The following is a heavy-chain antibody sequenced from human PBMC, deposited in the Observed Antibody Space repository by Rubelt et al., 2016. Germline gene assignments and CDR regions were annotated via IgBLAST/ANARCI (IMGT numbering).Heavy chain of an antibody. CDR2: IYYSGTT. CDR3: ARLRDNYDSSGYFPDH. Sequence: QLQLQESGPGLVKPSETLSLTCTVSGGSIRSSDFYWGWIRQPPGKGLEWIGSIYYSGTTYYNSSLRSRVTISVDTSKNRFFLGCNSVTAADASIYYCARLRDNYDSSGYFPDHWGQGTPVTVSS. D-gene: IGHD3-22*01. CDR1: GGSIRSSDFY. V-gene: IGHV4-39*01. J-gene: IGHJ4*02.